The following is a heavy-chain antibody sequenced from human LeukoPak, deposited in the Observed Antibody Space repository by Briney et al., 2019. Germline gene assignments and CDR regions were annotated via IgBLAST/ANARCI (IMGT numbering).Heavy chain of an antibody. V-gene: IGHV3-21*01. Sequence: KSGGSLRLSCAASGFTFSSYSMNWVRQAPGKGLEWVSSISSSSSYIYYADSVKGRFTISRDNAKNSLYLQMNSLRAEDTAVYYCARDGKRWFGEGRRLNWFDPWGQGTLVTVSS. CDR3: ARDGKRWFGEGRRLNWFDP. D-gene: IGHD3-10*01. CDR2: ISSSSSYI. J-gene: IGHJ5*02. CDR1: GFTFSSYS.